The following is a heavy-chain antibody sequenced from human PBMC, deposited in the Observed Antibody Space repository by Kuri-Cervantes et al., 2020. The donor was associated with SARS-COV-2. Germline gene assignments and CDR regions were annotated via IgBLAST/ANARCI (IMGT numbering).Heavy chain of an antibody. Sequence: GGSLRLSCAASGFTFSDYGMQWVRQAPGKGLEWVAFIQHDGSNKYYADSVKGRFTISRDNSKNTLYLQMNSLRAEDTAVYYCARELVGAFDIWGQGTMVTVSS. CDR2: IQHDGSNK. CDR3: ARELVGAFDI. CDR1: GFTFSDYG. D-gene: IGHD3-10*01. J-gene: IGHJ3*02. V-gene: IGHV3-30*02.